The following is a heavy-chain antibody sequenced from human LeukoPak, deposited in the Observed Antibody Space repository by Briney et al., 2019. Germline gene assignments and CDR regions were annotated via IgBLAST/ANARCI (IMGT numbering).Heavy chain of an antibody. Sequence: GASVKVSCKASGYTFTSYGSNWVRQATGQGLGWRGWMNPNSGNTGYAQKFQGRVTMTRNTSISTAYMELSSLRSEDTAVYYCARGRVSTTRKLVLVTYRLYYYYYGMDVWGQGTTVTVSS. CDR1: GYTFTSYG. J-gene: IGHJ6*02. CDR3: ARGRVSTTRKLVLVTYRLYYYYYGMDV. V-gene: IGHV1-8*01. D-gene: IGHD2-21*02. CDR2: MNPNSGNT.